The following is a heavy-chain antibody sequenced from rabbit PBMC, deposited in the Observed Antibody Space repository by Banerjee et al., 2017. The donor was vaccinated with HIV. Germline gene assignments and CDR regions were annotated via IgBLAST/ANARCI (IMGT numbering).Heavy chain of an antibody. V-gene: IGHV1S40*01. Sequence: QSLEESGGGLVKPGGTLTLTCTASGIDFSSNPMCWVRQAPGKGLEWIAWIASGSSGNTLYASWAKGRFTISKTSSTTVTLQMTSLTAADTATYFCARHRGAGSYALHLWGPGTLVTVS. CDR3: ARHRGAGSYALHL. D-gene: IGHD3-1*01. CDR2: IASGSSGNT. J-gene: IGHJ6*01. CDR1: GIDFSSNP.